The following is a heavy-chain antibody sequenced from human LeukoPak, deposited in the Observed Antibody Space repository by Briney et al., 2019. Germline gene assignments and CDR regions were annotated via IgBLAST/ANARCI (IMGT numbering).Heavy chain of an antibody. CDR2: ISYDGSNK. V-gene: IGHV3-30*03. CDR1: GFTFSSYG. D-gene: IGHD3-3*01. Sequence: GGSLRLSCAASGFTFSSYGMHWVRQAPGKGLEWVAVISYDGSNKYYADSVKGRFTISRDNSKSTLYLQMNSLRAEDTAVYYCARDWSDYVDYWGQGTLVTVSS. J-gene: IGHJ4*02. CDR3: ARDWSDYVDY.